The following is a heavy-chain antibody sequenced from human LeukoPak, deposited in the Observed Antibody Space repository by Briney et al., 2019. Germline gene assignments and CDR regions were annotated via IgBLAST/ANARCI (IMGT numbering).Heavy chain of an antibody. CDR3: ARGRYSYGGAVGDYFDY. CDR2: IYHSGST. CDR1: GGSISSSNW. Sequence: PSETLSLTCAVSGGSISSSNWWSWVRQPPGKGLEWIGEIYHSGSTNYNPSLKSRVTISVDKSKNQFSLKLSSVTAADTAVYYCARGRYSYGGAVGDYFDYWGQGTLVTVSS. J-gene: IGHJ4*02. V-gene: IGHV4-4*02. D-gene: IGHD5-18*01.